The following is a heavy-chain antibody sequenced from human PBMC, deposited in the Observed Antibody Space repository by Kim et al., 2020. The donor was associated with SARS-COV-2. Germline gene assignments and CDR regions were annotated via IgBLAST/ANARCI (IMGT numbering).Heavy chain of an antibody. Sequence: GGSLRLSCAASGFTFSSYAMSWVGQAQGKGREWVPAIGVMGGTPSNADARKGRFTISRDNSKNTLYLQMKSRRAEDTAVYYWAKDRWGGVLDYWGQGTLVTVSS. J-gene: IGHJ4*02. CDR2: IGVMGGTP. CDR3: AKDRWGGVLDY. V-gene: IGHV3-23*01. D-gene: IGHD3-16*01. CDR1: GFTFSSYA.